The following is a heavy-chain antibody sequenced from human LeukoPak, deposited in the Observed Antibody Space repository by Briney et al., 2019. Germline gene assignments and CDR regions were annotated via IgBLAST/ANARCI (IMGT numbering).Heavy chain of an antibody. Sequence: GGSLRLSCAASGFTFSDYYMSWIRQAPGKGLEWVSYTSSSGSTIYYADSVKGRFTISRDNAKNSLHLQMNSLRAEDTAVYYCASLSGYDAEFDYWGQGTLVTVSS. D-gene: IGHD5-12*01. CDR2: TSSSGSTI. CDR3: ASLSGYDAEFDY. J-gene: IGHJ4*02. V-gene: IGHV3-11*01. CDR1: GFTFSDYY.